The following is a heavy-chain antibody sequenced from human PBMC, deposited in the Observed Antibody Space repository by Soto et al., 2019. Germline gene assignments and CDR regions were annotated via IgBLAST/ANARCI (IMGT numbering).Heavy chain of an antibody. J-gene: IGHJ4*02. D-gene: IGHD2-2*01. CDR2: ISGSGGST. CDR3: AKEGGPRCHQDAFDY. Sequence: EVQLLESGGGLVQPGGSLRLSCAASGFTFSSYAMSWVRQAPGKGLEWVSAISGSGGSTYYADSVKGRFTISRDTSKNTLNLKMNSLTAEDTAVYYCAKEGGPRCHQDAFDYWGQGTLVTVSS. CDR1: GFTFSSYA. V-gene: IGHV3-23*01.